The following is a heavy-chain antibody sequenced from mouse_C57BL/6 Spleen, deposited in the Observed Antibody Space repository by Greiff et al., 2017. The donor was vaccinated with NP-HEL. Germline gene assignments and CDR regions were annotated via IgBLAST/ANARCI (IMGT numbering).Heavy chain of an antibody. V-gene: IGHV5-4*01. CDR1: GFTFSSYA. Sequence: VQLQQSGGGLVKPGGSLKLSCAASGFTFSSYAMSWVRQTPEKRLEWVATISDGGSYTYYPDNVKGRFTISRDNAKNNLYLQMSHLKSEDTAMYYCARSPYYGSSYNWYFDVWGTGTTVTVSS. D-gene: IGHD1-1*01. CDR3: ARSPYYGSSYNWYFDV. CDR2: ISDGGSYT. J-gene: IGHJ1*03.